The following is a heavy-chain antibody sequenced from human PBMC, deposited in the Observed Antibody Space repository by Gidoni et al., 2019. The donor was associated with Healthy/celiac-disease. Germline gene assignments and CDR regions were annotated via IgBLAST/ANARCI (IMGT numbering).Heavy chain of an antibody. CDR1: GFTFSSYD. CDR3: ARGDYYDSSGYYTPRAFDI. D-gene: IGHD3-22*01. CDR2: IGTAGDT. V-gene: IGHV3-13*01. Sequence: EVQLVESGGGLVQPGGSLRLSCAASGFTFSSYDMHWVRQATGKGLEWVSAIGTAGDTYYPGSVKGRFTISRENAKNSLYLQMNSLRAGDTAVYYCARGDYYDSSGYYTPRAFDIWGQGTMVTVSS. J-gene: IGHJ3*02.